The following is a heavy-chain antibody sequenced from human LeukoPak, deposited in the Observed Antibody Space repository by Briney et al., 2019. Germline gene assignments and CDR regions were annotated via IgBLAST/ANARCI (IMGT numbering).Heavy chain of an antibody. CDR3: ARAVTTVGPLDS. Sequence: SVKVSCKASGDTFRNYAISWVRQAPGQGLEWMGRVIPILGKPTYAQRFQGRVTITADKPTTTVYMGLSSLRSEDTAVYYCARAVTTVGPLDSWGQGTLATVSS. CDR1: GDTFRNYA. J-gene: IGHJ4*02. CDR2: VIPILGKP. D-gene: IGHD4-23*01. V-gene: IGHV1-69*04.